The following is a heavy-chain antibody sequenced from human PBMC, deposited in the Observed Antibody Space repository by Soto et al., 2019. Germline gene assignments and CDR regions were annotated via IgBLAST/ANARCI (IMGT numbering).Heavy chain of an antibody. CDR1: GESITNDRW. V-gene: IGHV4-4*02. Sequence: QVQLQESGPGLVKPSGTLSLTCSISGESITNDRWWSWVRQSPGQGLEWIGEIYHSGRAHYNPSLKTRVIISVDKSKNSFSLTLSSVTAADTAVYYCTANGFYSLDYWGQRSLVTVSS. CDR2: IYHSGRA. D-gene: IGHD2-21*01. J-gene: IGHJ4*02. CDR3: TANGFYSLDY.